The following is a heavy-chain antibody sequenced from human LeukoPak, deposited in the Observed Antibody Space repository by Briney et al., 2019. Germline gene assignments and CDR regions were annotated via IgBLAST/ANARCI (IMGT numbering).Heavy chain of an antibody. J-gene: IGHJ4*02. CDR2: INPSGGST. Sequence: ASVTVSCTASGYSFTSNYIHWVRQAPGQGLEWMGIINPSGGSTSYAQKFQGRVTMTRDTSTSTVYMELSSLRSEDTAVYYCARASDYDILTGTNWGQGTLVTVSS. V-gene: IGHV1-46*01. CDR3: ARASDYDILTGTN. D-gene: IGHD3-9*01. CDR1: GYSFTSNY.